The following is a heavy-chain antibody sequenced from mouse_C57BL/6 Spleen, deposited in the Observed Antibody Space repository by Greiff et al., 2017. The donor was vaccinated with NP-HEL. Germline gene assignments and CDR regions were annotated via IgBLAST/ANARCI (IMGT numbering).Heavy chain of an antibody. CDR2: IDPSDSET. Sequence: VQLQQPGAELVRPGSSVKLSCKASGYTFTSYWMHWVKQRPIQGLEWIGNIDPSDSETHYNQKFKDKATLTVDKSTSTAYMQLSSMPTDDSAVYYCARGGWLDYWGQGTTLTVSS. D-gene: IGHD1-1*02. J-gene: IGHJ2*01. CDR3: ARGGWLDY. V-gene: IGHV1-52*01. CDR1: GYTFTSYW.